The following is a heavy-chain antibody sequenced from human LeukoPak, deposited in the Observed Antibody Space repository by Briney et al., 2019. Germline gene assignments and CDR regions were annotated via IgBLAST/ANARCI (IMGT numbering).Heavy chain of an antibody. D-gene: IGHD3-10*02. Sequence: GGSLRLSCAASGFISSHYWLTWVRQPPGKGLEWVANINEDGSEKYCVDSVKGRFTISRDNAKNSLYLQMNSLRAEDTAVYYCAELGITMIGGVWGKGTTVTISS. V-gene: IGHV3-7*01. CDR1: GFISSHYW. CDR3: AELGITMIGGV. CDR2: INEDGSEK. J-gene: IGHJ6*04.